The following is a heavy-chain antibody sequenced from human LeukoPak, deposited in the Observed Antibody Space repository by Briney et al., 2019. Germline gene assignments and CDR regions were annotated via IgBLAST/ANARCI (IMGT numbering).Heavy chain of an antibody. J-gene: IGHJ5*02. D-gene: IGHD3-9*01. V-gene: IGHV1-69*13. Sequence: SVKVSCKASGDTFNSYAISWVRQASGQGLEWMGSFIPVFGSANYAQRFQGRLTITADESTSTAYMELSSLRSEDTAVYYCARDGRYSTTGDWFDPWGQGTLVTVSS. CDR2: FIPVFGSA. CDR1: GDTFNSYA. CDR3: ARDGRYSTTGDWFDP.